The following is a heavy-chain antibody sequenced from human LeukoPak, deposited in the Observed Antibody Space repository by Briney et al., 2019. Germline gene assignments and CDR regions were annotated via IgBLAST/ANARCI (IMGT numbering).Heavy chain of an antibody. Sequence: PGGPLRLSCAASGFTFSNYGMHWVRQAPGKGLEWVAVIWYDESNKYYADSVKGRFTISRDNSKNTLYLQMNSLRAEDTAVYCCAGDWEHYFDYWGQGTLVTVSS. J-gene: IGHJ4*02. CDR2: IWYDESNK. D-gene: IGHD1-26*01. CDR3: AGDWEHYFDY. V-gene: IGHV3-33*01. CDR1: GFTFSNYG.